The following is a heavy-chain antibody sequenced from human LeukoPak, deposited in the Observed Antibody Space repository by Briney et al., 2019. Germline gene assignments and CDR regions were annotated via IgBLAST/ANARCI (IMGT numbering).Heavy chain of an antibody. CDR3: ARDRVIDF. V-gene: IGHV3-7*04. Sequence: GGSLRLSCAASGFTFRSYWMNWVRQAPGKGLEWVANIKEDGSEKYHVDSVKGRFTISRDNAKNSLYLQMNSLRAEDTAVYYCARDRVIDFWGQGTLVTVSS. CDR1: GFTFRSYW. D-gene: IGHD3-10*01. J-gene: IGHJ4*02. CDR2: IKEDGSEK.